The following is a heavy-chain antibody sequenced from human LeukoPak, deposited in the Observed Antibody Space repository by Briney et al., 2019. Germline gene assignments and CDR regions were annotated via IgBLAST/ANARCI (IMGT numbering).Heavy chain of an antibody. V-gene: IGHV4-61*02. CDR1: GGSISSGSYY. J-gene: IGHJ4*02. CDR3: ARDSYYDSSGYYWQYFDC. D-gene: IGHD3-22*01. Sequence: SQTLSLTCTVSGGSISSGSYYWSWIRQPAGKGLEWIGRIYTSGSTNYNPSLKSRVTISVDTSKNQFSLKLSSVTAADTAVYYCARDSYYDSSGYYWQYFDCWGQGTLVTVSS. CDR2: IYTSGST.